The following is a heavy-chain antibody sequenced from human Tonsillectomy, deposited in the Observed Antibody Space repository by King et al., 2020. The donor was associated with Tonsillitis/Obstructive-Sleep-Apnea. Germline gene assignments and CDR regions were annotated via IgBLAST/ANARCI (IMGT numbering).Heavy chain of an antibody. CDR1: GFSLSTSGVG. CDR3: ARQRDFWSGYWTDY. CDR2: IYWDDDK. Sequence: ITLKESDPTLVKPTQTLTLTCTFSGFSLSTSGVGVGWIRQPPGKALEWLALIYWDDDKRYSPSLKSRLTITKDTSKNQVVLTMTNMDPVDTATYYCARQRDFWSGYWTDYWGQGTLVTVSS. V-gene: IGHV2-5*02. J-gene: IGHJ4*02. D-gene: IGHD3-3*01.